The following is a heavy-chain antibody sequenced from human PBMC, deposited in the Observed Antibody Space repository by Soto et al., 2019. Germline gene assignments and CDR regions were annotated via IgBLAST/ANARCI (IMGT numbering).Heavy chain of an antibody. J-gene: IGHJ4*02. CDR1: GFTFSDHY. D-gene: IGHD2-2*02. Sequence: GGSLRLSCAASGFTFSDHYMDWIRQAPGKWLEWVGRIRNRGQSHIADYAASVKGRFTMSRDDSQNSLHLQMNSLKTEDTAVYYCARDTYTAPDYWGQGXQVTVYS. V-gene: IGHV3-72*01. CDR2: IRNRGQSHIA. CDR3: ARDTYTAPDY.